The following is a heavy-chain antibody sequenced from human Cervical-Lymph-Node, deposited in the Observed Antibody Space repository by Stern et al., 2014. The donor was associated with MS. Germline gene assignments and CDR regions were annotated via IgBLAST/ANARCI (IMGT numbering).Heavy chain of an antibody. V-gene: IGHV1-69*01. Sequence: QVQLVQSGAEVKKPRASVKVSCKASGGTFSSYAISWVRQAPGQGLEWLGGIIPIFGTANYAQKFQGRVTITADESARTAYMELSSLRSEDTAVYYCARAGTPLYYYGMDVWGQGTTVTVSS. CDR2: IIPIFGTA. CDR3: ARAGTPLYYYGMDV. CDR1: GGTFSSYA. J-gene: IGHJ6*02. D-gene: IGHD1-7*01.